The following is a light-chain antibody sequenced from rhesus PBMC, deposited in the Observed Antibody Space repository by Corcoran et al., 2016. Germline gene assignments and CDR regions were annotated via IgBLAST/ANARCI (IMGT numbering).Light chain of an antibody. CDR1: QSISSR. V-gene: IGKV1-22*01. CDR3: LPYSSSPWT. J-gene: IGKJ1*01. Sequence: DIQMTQSPSSLSASVGDTVTITCRASQSISSRLVWYQQKPGKAPKLLIYKASSLQSGVPSSFSGSGSGTDFTLPISSLQPEDFATYYCLPYSSSPWTFSQGTKVEIK. CDR2: KAS.